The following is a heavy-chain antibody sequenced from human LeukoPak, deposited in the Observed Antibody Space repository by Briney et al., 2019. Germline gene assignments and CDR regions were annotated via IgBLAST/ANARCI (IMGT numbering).Heavy chain of an antibody. CDR3: TIDYGDYEGDYYFDY. V-gene: IGHV3-7*03. J-gene: IGHJ4*02. Sequence: GGSLRLSCAASGFTFSSYWMSWVRQAPGKGLEWVANIKQDGSEKYYVDSVKGRFTISRDNAKNSLYLQMNSLKTEDSAVYYCTIDYGDYEGDYYFDYWGQGTLVTVSS. CDR2: IKQDGSEK. CDR1: GFTFSSYW. D-gene: IGHD4-17*01.